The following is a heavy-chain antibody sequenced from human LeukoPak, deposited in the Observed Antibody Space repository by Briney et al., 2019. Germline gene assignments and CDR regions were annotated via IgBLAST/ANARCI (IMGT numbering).Heavy chain of an antibody. CDR2: ITGSGVTT. CDR3: AKDMFRFDM. D-gene: IGHD3-10*02. Sequence: GGSLRLSCAASGFGFSSFAMTWVRQAPGKGLEWVSAITGSGVTTYYADSVKGRFSISRDNFENTLYLQMSSLRDEDTAVYYCAKDMFRFDMWGLGTMVTVSS. J-gene: IGHJ3*02. V-gene: IGHV3-23*01. CDR1: GFGFSSFA.